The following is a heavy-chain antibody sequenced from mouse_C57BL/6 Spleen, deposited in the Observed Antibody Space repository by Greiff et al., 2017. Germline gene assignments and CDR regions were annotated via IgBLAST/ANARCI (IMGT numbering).Heavy chain of an antibody. CDR3: TRHSNPFAY. Sequence: QVHVKQSGAELVRPGASVTLSCKASGYTFTDYEMHWVKQTPVHGLEWIGAIDPETGGTAYNQKFKGKAILTADKSSSTAYMELRSLTSEDSAVYYCTRHSNPFAYWGQGTLVTVSA. D-gene: IGHD2-5*01. V-gene: IGHV1-15*01. J-gene: IGHJ3*01. CDR2: IDPETGGT. CDR1: GYTFTDYE.